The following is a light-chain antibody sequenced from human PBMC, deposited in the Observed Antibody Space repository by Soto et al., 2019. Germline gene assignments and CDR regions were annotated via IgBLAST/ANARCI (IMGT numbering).Light chain of an antibody. CDR3: SSYTSSTTLV. V-gene: IGLV2-14*01. J-gene: IGLJ1*01. Sequence: QSALTQPASVSGSPGQSITISCTGTSSDVGAYNYVSWYQQHPGKAPKLMIFEVSDRPSGVSNRFSGSKSGNTASLTISGLQAEDDADYCCSSYTSSTTLVFGAGTKLTVL. CDR1: SSDVGAYNY. CDR2: EVS.